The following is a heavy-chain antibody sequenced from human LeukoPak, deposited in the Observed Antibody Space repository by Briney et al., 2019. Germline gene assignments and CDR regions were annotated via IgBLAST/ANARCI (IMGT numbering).Heavy chain of an antibody. V-gene: IGHV2-5*08. J-gene: IGHJ4*02. CDR1: GFSLSTSGMC. Sequence: SGPALVKPTQTLTLTCTFSGFSLSTSGMCVSWIRQPPGKALEWLALIYWDDDERYSPSLKSRLTITKDTSKNQAVLTMTNMDPVDTATYYCAHSRVATPFDYWGQGTLVTVSS. CDR2: IYWDDDE. CDR3: AHSRVATPFDY. D-gene: IGHD5-12*01.